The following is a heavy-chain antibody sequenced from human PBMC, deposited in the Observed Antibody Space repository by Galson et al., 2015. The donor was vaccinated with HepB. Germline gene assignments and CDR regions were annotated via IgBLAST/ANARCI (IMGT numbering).Heavy chain of an antibody. D-gene: IGHD6-6*01. J-gene: IGHJ6*02. CDR1: GYTFTSYY. CDR3: ARGGSSSSAVYYYYGMDV. Sequence: SVKVSCKASGYTFTSYYMHWVRQAPGQGLEWMGIINPSGGSTSYAQKFQGRVTMTRDTSTSTVYMELSSLRSEATAVYYCARGGSSSSAVYYYYGMDVWGQGTTVTVSS. V-gene: IGHV1-46*01. CDR2: INPSGGST.